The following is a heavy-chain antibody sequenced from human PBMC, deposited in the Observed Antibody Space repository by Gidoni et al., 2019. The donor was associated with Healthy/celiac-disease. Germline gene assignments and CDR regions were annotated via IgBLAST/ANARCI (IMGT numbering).Heavy chain of an antibody. CDR1: GFTFSSYA. V-gene: IGHV3-30-3*01. Sequence: QVQLVESGGGVVQPGRSLRPSCAASGFTFSSYAMHWVRQAPGKGLELVAVISYDGSNKYYADSVKGRFTISRDNSKNTLYLQMNSLRAEDTAVYYCARARISSSWYGGDYWGQGTLVTVSS. CDR3: ARARISSSWYGGDY. CDR2: ISYDGSNK. J-gene: IGHJ4*02. D-gene: IGHD6-13*01.